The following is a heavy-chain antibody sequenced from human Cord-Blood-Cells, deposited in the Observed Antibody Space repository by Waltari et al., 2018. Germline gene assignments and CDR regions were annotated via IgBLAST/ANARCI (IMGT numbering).Heavy chain of an antibody. J-gene: IGHJ2*01. CDR1: GYSISSGYY. Sequence: QLQLQESGPGLVKPSETLSLTCAVSGYSISSGYYWGWIRQPPGKGPEWIGSIYHSGSTYDNPSLKSRVTISVDTSKNQFSLKLSSVTAADTAVYYCARDPSGSYYWYFDLWGRGTLVTVSS. V-gene: IGHV4-38-2*02. CDR2: IYHSGST. D-gene: IGHD1-26*01. CDR3: ARDPSGSYYWYFDL.